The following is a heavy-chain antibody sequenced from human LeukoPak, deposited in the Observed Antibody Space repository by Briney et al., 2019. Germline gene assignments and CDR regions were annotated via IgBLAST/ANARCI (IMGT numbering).Heavy chain of an antibody. Sequence: SVKVSCKASGGTFSSYTISWVRQAPGQGLEWMGGIIPIFGTANYAQKFQGRVTITADESTSTAYMELSSLRSEDTAVYYCARAGTHYGSSGDAFDIWGQGTMVTVSS. D-gene: IGHD3-10*01. CDR1: GGTFSSYT. CDR2: IIPIFGTA. V-gene: IGHV1-69*13. CDR3: ARAGTHYGSSGDAFDI. J-gene: IGHJ3*02.